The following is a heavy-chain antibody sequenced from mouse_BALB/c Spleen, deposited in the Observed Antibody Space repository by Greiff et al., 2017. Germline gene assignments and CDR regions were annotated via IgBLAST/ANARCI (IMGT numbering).Heavy chain of an antibody. CDR2: IDPENGDT. CDR1: GFNIKDYY. V-gene: IGHV14-4*02. J-gene: IGHJ3*01. Sequence: VQLKQSGAELVRSGASVKLSCTASGFNIKDYYMHWVKQRPEQGLEWIGWIDPENGDTEYAPKFQGMATMTADTSSNTAYLQLSSLTSEDTAVYYCNYYGYGGIAYWGQGTLVTVSA. D-gene: IGHD1-2*01. CDR3: NYYGYGGIAY.